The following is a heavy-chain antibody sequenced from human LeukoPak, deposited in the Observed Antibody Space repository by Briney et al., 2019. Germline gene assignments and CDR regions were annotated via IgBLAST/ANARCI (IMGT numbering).Heavy chain of an antibody. Sequence: PSETLSLTCTVSGGSISSGGYYWSWIRQPPGKGLEWIGYIYHSGSTYYNPSLKSRVTTSVDRSKNQFSLKLSSVTAADTAVYYCASSPWIQLWTFDYWGQGTLVTVSS. CDR1: GGSISSGGYY. CDR3: ASSPWIQLWTFDY. V-gene: IGHV4-30-2*01. D-gene: IGHD5-18*01. CDR2: IYHSGST. J-gene: IGHJ4*02.